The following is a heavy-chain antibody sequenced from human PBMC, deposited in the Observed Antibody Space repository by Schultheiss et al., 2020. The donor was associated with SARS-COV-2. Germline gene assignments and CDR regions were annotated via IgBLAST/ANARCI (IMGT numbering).Heavy chain of an antibody. V-gene: IGHV4-31*03. CDR2: IYYSGST. J-gene: IGHJ6*02. CDR3: ARGDGDGMDV. D-gene: IGHD3-10*01. CDR1: GGSISSSSYY. Sequence: SQTLSLTCTVSGGSISSSSYYWSWIRQHPGKGLEWIGYIYYSGSTYYNPSLKSRVTISVDTSKNQFSLKLSSVTAADTAVYYCARGDGDGMDVWGQGTTVTVSS.